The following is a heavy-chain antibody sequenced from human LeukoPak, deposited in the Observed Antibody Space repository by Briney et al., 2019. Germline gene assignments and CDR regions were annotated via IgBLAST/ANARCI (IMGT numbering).Heavy chain of an antibody. CDR3: AREGYYYDSSGYYSIDY. Sequence: SETLSLTCAVYGESLSNYYWSWIRQPAGKGLEWIGRIYTSGSTNYNPSLKSRVTMSVDTSKNQFSLKLSSVTAADTAVYYCAREGYYYDSSGYYSIDYWGQGTLVTVSS. D-gene: IGHD3-22*01. V-gene: IGHV4-4*07. J-gene: IGHJ4*02. CDR1: GESLSNYY. CDR2: IYTSGST.